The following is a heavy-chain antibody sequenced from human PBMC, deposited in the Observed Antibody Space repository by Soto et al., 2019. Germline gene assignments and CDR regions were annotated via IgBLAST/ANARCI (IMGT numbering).Heavy chain of an antibody. Sequence: GGSLRLSCVASGLIVSRNYLNGVRQAPGKGLEWVSGIYSGGSTNYAASARGRFTISRDNAENSVYLEMDSLRAEDTALYYCARDVDADFRTDFDYWGRGTLVTVSS. V-gene: IGHV3-53*01. J-gene: IGHJ4*02. CDR3: ARDVDADFRTDFDY. CDR1: GLIVSRNY. CDR2: IYSGGST. D-gene: IGHD4-17*01.